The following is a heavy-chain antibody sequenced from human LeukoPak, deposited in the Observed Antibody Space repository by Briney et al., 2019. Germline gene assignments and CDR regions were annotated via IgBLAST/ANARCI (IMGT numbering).Heavy chain of an antibody. Sequence: PGGSLRVSCVVSGFTFSSYWMSWVRQAPGKGLEWVANIKQDGSGKYYVDSVKGRFTMSRDNAKNSLYLQMNSLRAEDTAVYYCARVQWELRGVGSYFEYWGQGALVTVSS. J-gene: IGHJ4*02. CDR3: ARVQWELRGVGSYFEY. CDR1: GFTFSSYW. D-gene: IGHD1-26*01. V-gene: IGHV3-7*01. CDR2: IKQDGSGK.